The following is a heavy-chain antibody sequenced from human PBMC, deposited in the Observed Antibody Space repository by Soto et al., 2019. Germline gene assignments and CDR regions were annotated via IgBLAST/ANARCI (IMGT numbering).Heavy chain of an antibody. CDR1: GFTFSSYD. J-gene: IGHJ4*02. Sequence: EVQLAESGGGMVQPGGSLRLSCVASGFTFSSYDMHWVRQAPGKGLEYVSSISSNGGITYYGNSVKGRFTISRDNSKNTLYLQMGSLRADDMAVYYCVRRVSGNYDYWGQGTLVTVSS. CDR2: ISSNGGIT. CDR3: VRRVSGNYDY. V-gene: IGHV3-64*01. D-gene: IGHD1-7*01.